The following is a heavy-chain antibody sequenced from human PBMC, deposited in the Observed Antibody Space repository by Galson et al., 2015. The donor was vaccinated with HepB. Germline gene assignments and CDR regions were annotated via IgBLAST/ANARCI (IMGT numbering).Heavy chain of an antibody. J-gene: IGHJ6*02. CDR2: IYSGGST. CDR1: GFTFSDHY. V-gene: IGHV3-66*01. Sequence: SLRLSCAASGFTFSDHYMDWVRQAPGKGLEWVSVIYSGGSTYYADSVKGRFTISRDNSKNTLYLQMNSLRAEVTAVYYCASGHCSGGSCYSNYYYGMDVWGQGTTVTVSS. CDR3: ASGHCSGGSCYSNYYYGMDV. D-gene: IGHD2-15*01.